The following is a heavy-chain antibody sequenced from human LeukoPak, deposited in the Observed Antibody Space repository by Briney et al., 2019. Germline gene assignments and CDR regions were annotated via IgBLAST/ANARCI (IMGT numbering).Heavy chain of an antibody. CDR2: INPNSGGT. J-gene: IGHJ4*02. CDR3: ARARGSVVVPAAMRY. V-gene: IGHV1-2*02. D-gene: IGHD2-2*01. Sequence: ASVKVSCKASGYTFTSYDINWVRQATGQGLEWMGWINPNSGGTNYAQKFQGRVTMTRDTSISTAYMELSRLRSDDTAVYYCARARGSVVVPAAMRYWGQGTLVTVSS. CDR1: GYTFTSYD.